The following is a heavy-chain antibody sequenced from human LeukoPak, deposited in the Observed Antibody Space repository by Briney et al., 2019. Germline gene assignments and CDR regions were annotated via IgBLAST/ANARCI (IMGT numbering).Heavy chain of an antibody. Sequence: AGGSLRLSCAASGFTFSSYSMNWVRQAPGKGLEWVSYISSSSSTIYYADSVKGRFTISRDNSKNTLYLQMNSLRAEDTAVYYCATGAWLFGYWGQGTLVTVSS. CDR1: GFTFSSYS. J-gene: IGHJ4*02. CDR2: ISSSSSTI. D-gene: IGHD3-10*01. CDR3: ATGAWLFGY. V-gene: IGHV3-48*01.